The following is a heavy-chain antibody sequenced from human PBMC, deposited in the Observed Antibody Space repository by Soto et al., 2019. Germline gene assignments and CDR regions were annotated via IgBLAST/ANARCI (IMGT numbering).Heavy chain of an antibody. Sequence: QVQLQESGPGLVKPSGTLSLTCAVSGGSIGSSNWWSWVRQPPGKGLEWIGEIYHSGSTNYNPSLKRLVTISEDKSKNQFSLKLSSVTAADTAVYYCAREVERGYHLRYWGQGTLVTVSS. D-gene: IGHD5-12*01. J-gene: IGHJ4*02. CDR3: AREVERGYHLRY. V-gene: IGHV4-4*02. CDR1: GGSIGSSNW. CDR2: IYHSGST.